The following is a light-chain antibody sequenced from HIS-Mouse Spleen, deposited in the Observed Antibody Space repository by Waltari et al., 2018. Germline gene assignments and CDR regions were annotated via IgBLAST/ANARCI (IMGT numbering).Light chain of an antibody. Sequence: EIVLTQSPATLSVSPGGRATLPCRASQSVSSNLAWYQQKPGQAPRLLIYGASTRATGIPAMFSGSGSGTEFTLTISSMQSEDFAVYYCQQYNNWPYTFGQGTKLEIK. CDR3: QQYNNWPYT. CDR2: GAS. J-gene: IGKJ2*01. CDR1: QSVSSN. V-gene: IGKV3-15*01.